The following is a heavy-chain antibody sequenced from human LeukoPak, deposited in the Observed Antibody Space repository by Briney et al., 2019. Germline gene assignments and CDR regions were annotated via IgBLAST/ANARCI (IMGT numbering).Heavy chain of an antibody. V-gene: IGHV3-64*03. CDR3: VKDVGGSYAFDY. CDR1: GFXFSRYA. Sequence: PGGSLRLSCSASGFXFSRYAIHWVRQAPGKGLEYVSGINDNGGRTHYGDSVKGRFSISRDNSKNTLHLQMSTLRAEDTALYYCVKDVGGSYAFDYWGQGILVTVAS. J-gene: IGHJ4*02. CDR2: INDNGGRT. D-gene: IGHD1-26*01.